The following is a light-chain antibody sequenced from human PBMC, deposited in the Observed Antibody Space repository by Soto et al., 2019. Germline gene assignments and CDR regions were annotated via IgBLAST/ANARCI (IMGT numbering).Light chain of an antibody. V-gene: IGKV3-20*01. CDR1: QSVSTNY. CDR2: ATS. CDR3: QQYGDYNSPRYS. Sequence: EIVLTQSPGTLSLSPGDRVTISCRASQSVSTNYFSWYQQKPGQAPRLLIYATSSRAVGIPDRFSGSGSGTDFTLTISTLEPEDFAMYYCQQYGDYNSPRYSFGQGTRLEI. J-gene: IGKJ2*03.